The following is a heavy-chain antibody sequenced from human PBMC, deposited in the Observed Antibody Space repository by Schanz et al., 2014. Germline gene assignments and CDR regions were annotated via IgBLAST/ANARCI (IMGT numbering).Heavy chain of an antibody. J-gene: IGHJ6*02. CDR3: ARARYGLDV. CDR1: GYTFIDYY. Sequence: QVQLVQSGAEVKKPGASVKVSCKASGYTFIDYYMHWVRQAPGQGVEWMGWINPTTGNPGYAQGFTGRFVFSFDTSVSTAYLQISGLKAEDTAVYYCARARYGLDVWGQGTTVTVSS. CDR2: INPTTGNP. V-gene: IGHV7-4-1*02.